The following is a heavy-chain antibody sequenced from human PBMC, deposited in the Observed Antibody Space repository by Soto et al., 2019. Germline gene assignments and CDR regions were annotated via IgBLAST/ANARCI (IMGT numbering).Heavy chain of an antibody. Sequence: QVQLVQSGAEAGKPGSSVKVSCRASGGIFSSFTISWVRQAPGQGLEWLGGIIPVLGTTDYAQNLQDRLTITADESTTTVFMELSSLKSEDTAVYFCARDGRTLRYLEWPAAFDSWGQGTLVTVSS. D-gene: IGHD3-3*01. CDR1: GGIFSSFT. V-gene: IGHV1-69*01. J-gene: IGHJ5*01. CDR3: ARDGRTLRYLEWPAAFDS. CDR2: IIPVLGTT.